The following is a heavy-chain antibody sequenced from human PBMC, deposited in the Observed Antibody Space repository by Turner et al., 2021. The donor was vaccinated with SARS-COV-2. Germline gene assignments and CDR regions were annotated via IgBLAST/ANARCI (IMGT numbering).Heavy chain of an antibody. CDR3: AKGESQYFDY. V-gene: IGHV3-30*18. J-gene: IGHJ4*02. CDR1: GFTFSSYG. CDR2: ISYDGSNK. Sequence: QVQLVESGGGVVQPGRSLRLSCAASGFTFSSYGIHWVRQAPGKGLEWVAVISYDGSNKYYADSVKGRFTISRDNSKNTLYLQMNSLRAEDTAVYDCAKGESQYFDYWGQGTLVTVSS.